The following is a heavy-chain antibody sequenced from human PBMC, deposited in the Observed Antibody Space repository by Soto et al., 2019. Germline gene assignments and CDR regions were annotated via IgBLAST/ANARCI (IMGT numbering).Heavy chain of an antibody. J-gene: IGHJ6*02. CDR2: ISYDGSNK. Sequence: PGGSLRLSCAASGFTFSNYGMHWVRQAPGKGLEWVSVISYDGSNKYYADSVKGRFTISRDNSKNTLYLQMNSLRAEDTAVYYCAKAVGYCSSTSCREYYYYYGMDVWGQGTTVTVSS. D-gene: IGHD2-2*01. CDR1: GFTFSNYG. V-gene: IGHV3-30*18. CDR3: AKAVGYCSSTSCREYYYYYGMDV.